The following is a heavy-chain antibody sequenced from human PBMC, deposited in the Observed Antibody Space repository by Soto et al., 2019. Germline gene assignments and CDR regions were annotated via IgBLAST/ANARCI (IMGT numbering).Heavy chain of an antibody. CDR1: GFTFSSCG. J-gene: IGHJ4*02. V-gene: IGHV3-30*18. CDR3: AKDTYYYDRSGYYTYDY. D-gene: IGHD3-22*01. CDR2: ISYDGSNK. Sequence: PGGSLRLSCAASGFTFSSCGMHWVRQAPGKGLEWVAVISYDGSNKHYADSVKGRFTISRDNSKNTLDLQMNSLRAEDTAVYYCAKDTYYYDRSGYYTYDYWGQGTQVTVSS.